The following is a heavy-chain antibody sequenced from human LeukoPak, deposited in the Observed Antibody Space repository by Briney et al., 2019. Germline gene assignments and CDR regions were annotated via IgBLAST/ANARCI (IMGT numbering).Heavy chain of an antibody. D-gene: IGHD2-15*01. J-gene: IGHJ4*02. CDR3: ARRYCSGGTCYFDY. CDR2: INSDESLT. V-gene: IGHV3-74*03. Sequence: PGGSLRLSCAASGFTFSHYWMHSVRQAPRQGPLCVSRINSDESLTTYVDSVKGRFTISRDNAKNTLYLQMNSLRAEDTAVYYCARRYCSGGTCYFDYWGQGTLVTVSS. CDR1: GFTFSHYW.